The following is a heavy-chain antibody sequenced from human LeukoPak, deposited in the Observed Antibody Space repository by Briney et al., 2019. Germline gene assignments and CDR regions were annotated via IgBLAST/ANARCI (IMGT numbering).Heavy chain of an antibody. V-gene: IGHV2-5*02. D-gene: IGHD3-22*01. CDR1: GFSLSTSGVG. Sequence: ESGPKLVKPTQTLTLTCIFSGFSLSTSGVGVGWIRQPPGQGLEWLVLIYWDDDKRYSPSLKSRLTITKDTSKNQVVLTMTNMDPEDTATYYCAHTTYYYDSSGGRAFDIWGQGRMVTVSS. J-gene: IGHJ3*02. CDR2: IYWDDDK. CDR3: AHTTYYYDSSGGRAFDI.